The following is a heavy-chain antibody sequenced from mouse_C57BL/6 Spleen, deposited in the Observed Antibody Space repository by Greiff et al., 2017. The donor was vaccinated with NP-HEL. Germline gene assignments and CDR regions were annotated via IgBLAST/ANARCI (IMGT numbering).Heavy chain of an antibody. Sequence: VQLQQSGPELVKPGASVKMSCKASGYTFTDYNMHWVKQSHGKSLEWIGYINPNNGGTSYNQKFKGKATLTVNKSSSTAYMELRSLTSEDSAVYYCAREDYGSSYGGYWGQGTTLTVSS. CDR1: GYTFTDYN. J-gene: IGHJ2*01. D-gene: IGHD1-1*01. CDR3: AREDYGSSYGGY. V-gene: IGHV1-22*01. CDR2: INPNNGGT.